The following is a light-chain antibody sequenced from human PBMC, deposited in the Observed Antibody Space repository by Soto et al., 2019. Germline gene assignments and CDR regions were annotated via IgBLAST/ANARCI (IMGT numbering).Light chain of an antibody. CDR1: QSVSSN. V-gene: IGKV3-15*01. CDR3: QQYNNWPPWT. Sequence: EIVMTQSPATLSVSPGERATLSCRASQSVSSNLAWYQQKPGQAPRLLIYGASTRATGIPARFSGSGSGTEFTLTISSLQSEDVAVYCCQQYNNWPPWTFGQGTKVEIK. J-gene: IGKJ1*01. CDR2: GAS.